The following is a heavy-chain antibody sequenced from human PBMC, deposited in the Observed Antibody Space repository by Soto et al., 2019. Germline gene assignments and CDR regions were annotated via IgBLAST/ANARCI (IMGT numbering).Heavy chain of an antibody. Sequence: ASVKVSFQASGYTFTSYYMHWVRQALGQGLEWMGIINPSGGSTSYAQKFQGRVTMTRDTSTSTVYMELSSLRSEDTAVYYCARDFKPRTATAIVDWGQGTLVTVSS. CDR3: ARDFKPRTATAIVD. CDR1: GYTFTSYY. J-gene: IGHJ4*02. V-gene: IGHV1-46*01. D-gene: IGHD2-2*02. CDR2: INPSGGST.